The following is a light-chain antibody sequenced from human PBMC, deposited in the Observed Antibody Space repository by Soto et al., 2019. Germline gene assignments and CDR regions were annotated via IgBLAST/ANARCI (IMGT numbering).Light chain of an antibody. Sequence: DIQMTQSPSSLSASVGARVSITCQASQDIRTSLSWFQQKPGRAPRLLIYGASYLETGGPSRFRGSGSGTDFTFTISSLQPEDIATYYCQHYHNLPPFTFGPGTRVDVK. V-gene: IGKV1-33*01. CDR2: GAS. CDR1: QDIRTS. CDR3: QHYHNLPPFT. J-gene: IGKJ3*01.